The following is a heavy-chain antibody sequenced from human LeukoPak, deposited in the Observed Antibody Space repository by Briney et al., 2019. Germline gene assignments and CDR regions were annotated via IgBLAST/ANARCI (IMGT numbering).Heavy chain of an antibody. D-gene: IGHD3-10*01. Sequence: GGSLRLSCAPPGFTFSSYGMHWVRQAPGKGLEWVAAISSDGTNKLYADSAEGRFTISRDHSKNTLYLQMNSLRPEDTSMYYCAKEDFGGSYFDYWGQGTLVTVSS. CDR1: GFTFSSYG. CDR3: AKEDFGGSYFDY. CDR2: ISSDGTNK. J-gene: IGHJ4*02. V-gene: IGHV3-30*18.